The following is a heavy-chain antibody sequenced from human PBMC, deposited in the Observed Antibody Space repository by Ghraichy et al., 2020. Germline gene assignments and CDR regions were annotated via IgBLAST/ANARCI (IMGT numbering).Heavy chain of an antibody. CDR1: GYTLTELS. CDR2: FDPEDGET. CDR3: ATPPRGYSGYGFRDYFDY. D-gene: IGHD5-12*01. V-gene: IGHV1-24*01. Sequence: ASVKVPCKVSGYTLTELSMHWVRQAPGKGLEWMGGFDPEDGETIYAQKFQGRVTMTEDTSTDTAYMELSSLRSEDTAVYYCATPPRGYSGYGFRDYFDYWGQGILVTVSA. J-gene: IGHJ4*02.